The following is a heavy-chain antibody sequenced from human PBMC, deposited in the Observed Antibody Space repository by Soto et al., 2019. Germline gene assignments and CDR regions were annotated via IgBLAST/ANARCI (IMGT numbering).Heavy chain of an antibody. J-gene: IGHJ4*01. CDR3: ARQLSPYTYFDY. CDR1: GYTLIMYY. Sequence: ASVKVSCKASGYTLIMYYIHWMRQAPGQGLEWMGLINPSGGSTTYAQKFQGRVTVTRDTSTSTVYMDLSRLRSDDTAVYYCARQLSPYTYFDYWGHGTLVTVSS. V-gene: IGHV1-46*01. D-gene: IGHD2-2*02. CDR2: INPSGGST.